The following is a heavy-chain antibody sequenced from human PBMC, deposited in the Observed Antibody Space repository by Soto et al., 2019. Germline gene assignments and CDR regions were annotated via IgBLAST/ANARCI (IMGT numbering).Heavy chain of an antibody. CDR2: ISGSGDRT. J-gene: IGHJ4*02. CDR1: GFTFKNFA. D-gene: IGHD6-13*01. Sequence: GGSLRLSCEVSGFTFKNFAMNWVRQAPGKGLEWVSTISGSGDRTYYADSVKGRFTISRDNSNNTLFLQMNSLRAEDTALYYCAKKHIAAVYEIDLDYWGQGTLVTVSS. CDR3: AKKHIAAVYEIDLDY. V-gene: IGHV3-23*01.